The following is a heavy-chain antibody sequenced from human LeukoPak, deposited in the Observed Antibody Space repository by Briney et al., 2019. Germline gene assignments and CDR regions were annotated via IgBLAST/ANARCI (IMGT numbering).Heavy chain of an antibody. CDR2: IYYSGST. Sequence: PSETLSLTCTVSGGSISSSSYYWGWIRQPPGKGLEWIGSIYYSGSTYYNPSLKSRVTISVDTSKNQFSLKLSSVTAADTAVYYCARQERWLHSHHWGQGTLVSVSS. V-gene: IGHV4-39*01. CDR3: ARQERWLHSHH. CDR1: GGSISSSSYY. D-gene: IGHD5-24*01. J-gene: IGHJ5*02.